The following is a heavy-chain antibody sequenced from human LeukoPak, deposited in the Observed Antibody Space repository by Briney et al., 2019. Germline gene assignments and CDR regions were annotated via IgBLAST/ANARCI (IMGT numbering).Heavy chain of an antibody. V-gene: IGHV3-23*01. D-gene: IGHD3-22*01. Sequence: GGSLRLSCAASGFTFSSYAMSWVRQAPGKGLEWVSAISGSGGSIYYADSVKGRFTISRDNSKNTLYLQMNSLRAEDTAVYYCAKERYYYDSSGYYDYWGQGTLVTVSS. J-gene: IGHJ4*02. CDR2: ISGSGGSI. CDR1: GFTFSSYA. CDR3: AKERYYYDSSGYYDY.